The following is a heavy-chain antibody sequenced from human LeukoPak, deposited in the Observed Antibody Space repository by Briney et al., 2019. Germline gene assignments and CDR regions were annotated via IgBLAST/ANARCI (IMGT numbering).Heavy chain of an antibody. J-gene: IGHJ6*03. V-gene: IGHV1-18*01. CDR3: ARRRDFWSGYRDYYYYYMDD. CDR1: GYTFTRYG. CDR2: IGAYNGNT. Sequence: EASVEGSCKASGYTFTRYGISVVRQNPGQGGERIDWIGAYNGNTNYAQKLQGRVTMTTDTSTSTAYMELRSLRSDDTAVYYCARRRDFWSGYRDYYYYYMDDWGKGTTVTVSS. D-gene: IGHD3-3*01.